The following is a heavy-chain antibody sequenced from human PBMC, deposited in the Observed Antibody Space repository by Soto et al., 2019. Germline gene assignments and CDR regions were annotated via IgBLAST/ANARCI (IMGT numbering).Heavy chain of an antibody. V-gene: IGHV3-9*01. Sequence: EVQLVESGGGLVQPGRSLRLSCAASGFTFDDYAMHWVRQAPGKGLEWVSGISWNSGSIGYADSVKGRFTISRDNAKNSLYLQMNSLRAEDTALYYCAKGPVVVVIPYYFDYWGQGTLVTVSS. D-gene: IGHD3-22*01. CDR3: AKGPVVVVIPYYFDY. J-gene: IGHJ4*02. CDR1: GFTFDDYA. CDR2: ISWNSGSI.